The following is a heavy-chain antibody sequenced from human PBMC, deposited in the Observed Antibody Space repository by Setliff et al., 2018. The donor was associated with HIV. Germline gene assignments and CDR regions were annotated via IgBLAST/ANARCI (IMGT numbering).Heavy chain of an antibody. Sequence: SETLSLTCTVSGGSISSSSYYWGWIRQPPGKGLEWIGSIYYSGSTYYNPSLKSRVTISEDMSKNQFSLKLSSVTAADTAVYYCAKTGDYEAGYYYGMDVWGQGTTVTVSS. D-gene: IGHD4-17*01. V-gene: IGHV4-39*07. CDR1: GGSISSSSYY. CDR2: IYYSGST. CDR3: AKTGDYEAGYYYGMDV. J-gene: IGHJ6*02.